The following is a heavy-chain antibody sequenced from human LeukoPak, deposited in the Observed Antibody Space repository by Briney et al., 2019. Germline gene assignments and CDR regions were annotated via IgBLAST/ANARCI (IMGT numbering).Heavy chain of an antibody. CDR2: IYYSGNT. CDR1: GGSISGYY. V-gene: IGHV4-59*08. D-gene: IGHD1-26*01. J-gene: IGHJ4*02. CDR3: IRGTVGAPGNDY. Sequence: SETLSLTCTVSGGSISGYYWSWIRQPPGMGLEWIAYIYYSGNTRYNPSLKSRVTISVDTSKNQFSLRLNSVTAADTAVYYCIRGTVGAPGNDYWGQGTLVTVSS.